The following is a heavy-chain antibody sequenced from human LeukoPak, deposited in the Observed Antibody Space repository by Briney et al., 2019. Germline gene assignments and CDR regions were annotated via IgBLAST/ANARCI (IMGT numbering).Heavy chain of an antibody. CDR3: ARPGSGWAFDY. CDR2: IYYSGST. J-gene: IGHJ4*02. V-gene: IGHV4-31*03. D-gene: IGHD6-19*01. Sequence: SETLSLTCTVSGGSISSGGYYWSWIRQHPGKGLEWIGYIYYSGSTYYNPSLKSRVTISVDTSKNQFSLKLSSVTAADTAVYYCARPGSGWAFDYWGQRTLITVSS. CDR1: GGSISSGGYY.